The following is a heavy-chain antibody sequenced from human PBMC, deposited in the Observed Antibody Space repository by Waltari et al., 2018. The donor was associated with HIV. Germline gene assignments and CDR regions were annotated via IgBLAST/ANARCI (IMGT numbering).Heavy chain of an antibody. J-gene: IGHJ4*02. CDR1: GLTFRNFG. CDR2: ISFDGRNE. Sequence: QVQLVESGGGVVQPGKSLRLSCAASGLTFRNFGLPWVRQAPGKGLDWVAVISFDGRNEYYADSVKGRFTISRDNSKNTVYLQMNSLRADDTAVYYCAKEGWELLQFGYYFDYWGQGTLVTVSS. V-gene: IGHV3-30*18. CDR3: AKEGWELLQFGYYFDY. D-gene: IGHD1-26*01.